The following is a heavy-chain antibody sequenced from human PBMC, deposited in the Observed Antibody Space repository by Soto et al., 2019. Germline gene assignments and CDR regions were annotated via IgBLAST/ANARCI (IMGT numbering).Heavy chain of an antibody. CDR2: IYPGDSDT. CDR3: AIWGDFWSGYYEYGMDV. CDR1: GYSFTGYW. D-gene: IGHD3-3*01. Sequence: PGESLKISCKGSGYSFTGYWIGWVRQMPGKGLEWMGIIYPGDSDTRYSPSFQGQVTISADKSISTAYLQWSSLKASDTAMYYCAIWGDFWSGYYEYGMDVWGQGTTVTLSS. V-gene: IGHV5-51*01. J-gene: IGHJ6*02.